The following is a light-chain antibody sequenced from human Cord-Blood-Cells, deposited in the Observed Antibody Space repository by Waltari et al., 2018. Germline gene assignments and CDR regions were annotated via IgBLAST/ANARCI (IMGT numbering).Light chain of an antibody. CDR1: QSVLYSSNNKNY. CDR2: WAS. CDR3: QQYYSTPWT. Sequence: DIVMTQSPDSLAQSLGERATINRKSSQSVLYSSNNKNYLAWYQQKPGQPPKLLIYWASTRESGVPDRFSGSGSGTDFTLTISSLQAEDVAVYYCQQYYSTPWTFGQGTKVEIK. J-gene: IGKJ1*01. V-gene: IGKV4-1*01.